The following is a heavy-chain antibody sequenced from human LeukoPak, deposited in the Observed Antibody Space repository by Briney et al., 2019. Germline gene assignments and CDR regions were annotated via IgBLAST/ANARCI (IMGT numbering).Heavy chain of an antibody. CDR2: IYYSGST. CDR3: ARSLVDPITTIVVAALNRVNYFDY. V-gene: IGHV4-39*01. Sequence: PSETLSLTCTVSGGSISSSSYYWGWIREPPGKGLEWIASIYYSGSTYYNPSLKSRVTISVDTSKNQFSLKLSSVTAADTAVYYCARSLVDPITTIVVAALNRVNYFDYWGQGTLVTVSS. J-gene: IGHJ4*02. D-gene: IGHD3-22*01. CDR1: GGSISSSSYY.